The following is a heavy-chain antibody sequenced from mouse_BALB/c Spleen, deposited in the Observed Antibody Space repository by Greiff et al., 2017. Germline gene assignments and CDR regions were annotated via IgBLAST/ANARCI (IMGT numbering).Heavy chain of an antibody. J-gene: IGHJ2*01. D-gene: IGHD2-2*01. CDR1: GFSLTGYG. V-gene: IGHV2-6-7*01. CDR2: IWGDGST. CDR3: ARDGGYDGGAYFDD. Sequence: QVQLKESGPGLVAPSQSLSITCTVSGFSLTGYGVNWVRQPPGKGLEWLGMIWGDGSTDYNSALKSRLSISKDNSKSQVFLKMNSLQTDDTARYYCARDGGYDGGAYFDDWGQGTTLTVSS.